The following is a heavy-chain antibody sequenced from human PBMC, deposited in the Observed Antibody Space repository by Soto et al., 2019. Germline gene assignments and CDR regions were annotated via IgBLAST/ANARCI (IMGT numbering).Heavy chain of an antibody. CDR3: ARNRFVVVAATNGRDYYYYGMDV. Sequence: PGESLKISCKGSGYSFTSYWIGWVRQMPGKGLEWMGIIYPGDSDTRYSPSFQGQVTISADKSISTAYLQWSSLKASDTAMYYCARNRFVVVAATNGRDYYYYGMDVWGQGTTVTVSS. D-gene: IGHD2-15*01. V-gene: IGHV5-51*01. J-gene: IGHJ6*02. CDR1: GYSFTSYW. CDR2: IYPGDSDT.